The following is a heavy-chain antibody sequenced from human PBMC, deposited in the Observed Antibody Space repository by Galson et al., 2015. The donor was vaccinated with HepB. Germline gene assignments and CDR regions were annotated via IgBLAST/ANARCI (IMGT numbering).Heavy chain of an antibody. D-gene: IGHD2-2*01. Sequence: SLRLSCAASGFTFSSYAMHWVRQAPGKGLEYVSAISSNGGSTYYADSVKGRFTISRDNSKNTLYLQMSSLRAEDTAVYYYVKGVVPARSPAQKNWFDPWGQGTLVTVSS. CDR2: ISSNGGST. J-gene: IGHJ5*02. V-gene: IGHV3-64D*06. CDR3: VKGVVPARSPAQKNWFDP. CDR1: GFTFSSYA.